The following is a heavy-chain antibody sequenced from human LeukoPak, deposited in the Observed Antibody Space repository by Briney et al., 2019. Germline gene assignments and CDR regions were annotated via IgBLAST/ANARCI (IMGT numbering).Heavy chain of an antibody. D-gene: IGHD3-3*01. CDR2: ISSSGSTI. V-gene: IGHV3-48*03. J-gene: IGHJ4*02. CDR3: ARWIFGRSFDY. Sequence: GGSLRLSCAASGFTFSSYEMNWFRQAPGKGLEWVSYISSSGSTIYYADSVKGRFTISRDNAKNSLYLQMNSLRAEDTAVYYCARWIFGRSFDYWGQGTLVTVSS. CDR1: GFTFSSYE.